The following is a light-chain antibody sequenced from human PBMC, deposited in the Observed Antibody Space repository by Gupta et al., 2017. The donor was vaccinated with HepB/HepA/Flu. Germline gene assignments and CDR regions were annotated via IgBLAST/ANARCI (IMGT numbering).Light chain of an antibody. CDR1: QSVTTN. CDR2: GAS. V-gene: IGKV3-20*01. CDR3: QQYGGAPRT. J-gene: IGKJ1*01. Sequence: EIVLMQSPGTLSLSPGERATLSCRATQSVTTNLAWYQQKPGQAPRLLIYGASNRAAGVPDRFSGSGSGTDFILTISRLEPEDCAVYYCQQYGGAPRTFGQGTKVETK.